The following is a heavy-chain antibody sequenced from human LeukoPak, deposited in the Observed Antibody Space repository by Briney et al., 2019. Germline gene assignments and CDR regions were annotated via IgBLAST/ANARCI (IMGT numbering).Heavy chain of an antibody. V-gene: IGHV3-74*01. Sequence: HSGGSLRLSCAAPGFTFSTYWMHWVRQAPGKGLVWVSRIKSDGSTTNYADPVKGRFTISRDNAKNTLYLEMNSLRAEDTAMYYCAREGFTEDTPLALDYWGQGTLVTVSS. CDR2: IKSDGSTT. CDR1: GFTFSTYW. CDR3: AREGFTEDTPLALDY. D-gene: IGHD5-18*01. J-gene: IGHJ4*02.